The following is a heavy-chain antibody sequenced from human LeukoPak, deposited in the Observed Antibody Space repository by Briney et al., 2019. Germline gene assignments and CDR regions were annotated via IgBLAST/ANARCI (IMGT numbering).Heavy chain of an antibody. CDR2: ISSNGGST. CDR1: GFTFSSYA. V-gene: IGHV3-64*01. Sequence: GGFLRLSCAASGFTFSSYAMHWVRQAPGKGLEYVSAISSNGGSTYYANSVKGRFTISRDNSKNTLYLQMGSLRAEDMAVYYCARYYYDSSGYYAAFDIWGQGTMVTVSS. J-gene: IGHJ3*02. CDR3: ARYYYDSSGYYAAFDI. D-gene: IGHD3-22*01.